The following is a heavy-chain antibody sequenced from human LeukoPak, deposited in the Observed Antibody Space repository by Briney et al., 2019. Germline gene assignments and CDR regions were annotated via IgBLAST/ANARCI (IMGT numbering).Heavy chain of an antibody. V-gene: IGHV4-4*02. J-gene: IGHJ3*02. D-gene: IGHD2-15*01. CDR2: IYHSGST. CDR3: ARTGGSVEAVDI. Sequence: SGTLSLTCAVSGGSISSSNWWSWVRQPPGKGLEWIGEIYHSGSTNYNPSLKSRVTISVDTSKNQFSLKLSSVTAADTAVYYCARTGGSVEAVDIWGQGTMVTVSS. CDR1: GGSISSSNW.